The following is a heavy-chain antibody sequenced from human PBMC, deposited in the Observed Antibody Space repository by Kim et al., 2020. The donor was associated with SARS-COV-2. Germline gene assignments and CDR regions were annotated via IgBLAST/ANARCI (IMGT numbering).Heavy chain of an antibody. CDR2: T. Sequence: TNYAQKFQGRVTRTRDTSSSTAYMELSRLRSDDTAVYYCAREHGGNGFDYWGQGTLVTVSS. V-gene: IGHV1-2*02. D-gene: IGHD2-15*01. CDR3: AREHGGNGFDY. J-gene: IGHJ4*02.